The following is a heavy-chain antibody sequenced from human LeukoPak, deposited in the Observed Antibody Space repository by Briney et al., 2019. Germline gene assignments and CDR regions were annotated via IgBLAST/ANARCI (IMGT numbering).Heavy chain of an antibody. Sequence: EASVKVSCKASGGTFSSYAISWVRQAPGQGLEWMGGIIPIFGTANYAQKFQGRVTITTDESTRTAYMELSRLRSEDTAVYYCGRGMGGGNLRYYMDLWGKGTTVTVSS. CDR2: IIPIFGTA. D-gene: IGHD4-23*01. V-gene: IGHV1-69*05. J-gene: IGHJ6*03. CDR1: GGTFSSYA. CDR3: GRGMGGGNLRYYMDL.